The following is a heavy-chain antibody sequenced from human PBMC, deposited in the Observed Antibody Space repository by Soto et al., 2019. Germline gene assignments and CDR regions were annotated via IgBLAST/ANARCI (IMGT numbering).Heavy chain of an antibody. CDR3: ARSNLSSGWYGTKYNWFDP. D-gene: IGHD6-19*01. J-gene: IGHJ5*02. CDR2: IIPIFGTA. V-gene: IGHV1-69*13. Sequence: SVKVSCKASGGTFSSYAISWVRQAPGQGLEWMGGIIPIFGTANYAQKFQGRVTITADESTSTAYMELSSLRSEDTAVYYCARSNLSSGWYGTKYNWFDPWGQGTLVTVSS. CDR1: GGTFSSYA.